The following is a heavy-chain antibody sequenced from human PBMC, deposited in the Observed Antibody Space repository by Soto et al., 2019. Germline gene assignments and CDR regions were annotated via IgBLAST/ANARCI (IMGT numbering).Heavy chain of an antibody. J-gene: IGHJ3*01. V-gene: IGHV4-59*01. CDR2: IFHTGLT. Sequence: QVQLQESGPGLVKPSETLSLICTVSGASISTYYWTWIRQTPGKRLEWVGDIFHTGLTTYNPSLKCRVTMTVDTSKKQISLKLSSVTATDTAVYYRAGAKPTFDVWGKGKMVTVSS. CDR1: GASISTYY. CDR3: AGAKPTFDV.